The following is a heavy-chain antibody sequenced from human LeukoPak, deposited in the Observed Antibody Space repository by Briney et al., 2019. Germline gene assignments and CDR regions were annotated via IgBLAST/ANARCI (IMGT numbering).Heavy chain of an antibody. CDR1: GGTFSSYG. V-gene: IGHV1-18*01. Sequence: ASVKVSCKSSGGTFSSYGISWVRQAPGQGLEWMGWISGYNGKTYYAQRFQGRVTLTTDTSTSTAYMELRSLRSDDTAVYYCARALKGHSDYWGQGTLVTVSS. CDR2: ISGYNGKT. D-gene: IGHD3-16*01. CDR3: ARALKGHSDY. J-gene: IGHJ4*02.